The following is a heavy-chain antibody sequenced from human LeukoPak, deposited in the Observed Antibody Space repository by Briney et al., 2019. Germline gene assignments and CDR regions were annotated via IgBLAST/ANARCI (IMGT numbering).Heavy chain of an antibody. CDR2: ISGSGGST. Sequence: PGGSLRLSCAASGFTFSSYAMSWVRQAPGKGLEWASAISGSGGSTYYADSVKGRFTISRDNSKNTLYLQMNSLRAEDTAVYYCATRSNVITMVRGVMDYFDYWGQGTLVTVSS. J-gene: IGHJ4*02. CDR1: GFTFSSYA. CDR3: ATRSNVITMVRGVMDYFDY. D-gene: IGHD3-10*01. V-gene: IGHV3-23*01.